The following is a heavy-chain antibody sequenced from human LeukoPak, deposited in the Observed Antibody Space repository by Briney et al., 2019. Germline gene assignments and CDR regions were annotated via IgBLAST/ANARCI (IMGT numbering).Heavy chain of an antibody. CDR3: ARYREYYYGSGSYYNVWGYYFDY. V-gene: IGHV1-46*01. D-gene: IGHD3-10*01. CDR2: INPSGGST. J-gene: IGHJ4*02. CDR1: GYTFTSYY. Sequence: GASVKVSCKSSGYTFTSYYMHWVRQAPGQGLEWMGIINPSGGSTSYAQKFQGRVTMTRDMSTSTVYMELSSLRSEDTAVYYCARYREYYYGSGSYYNVWGYYFDYWGQGTLVTVSS.